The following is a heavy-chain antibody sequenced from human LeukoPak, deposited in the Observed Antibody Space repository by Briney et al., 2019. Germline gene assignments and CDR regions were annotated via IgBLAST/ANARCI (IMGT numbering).Heavy chain of an antibody. V-gene: IGHV1-8*01. J-gene: IGHJ4*02. CDR2: MNPNSGNT. CDR3: VRVTRSGWNPFDY. Sequence: ASVKVSCKASGYTFTSYDINWVRQATGQGLEWMGWMNPNSGNTGYAQKFQGRVTMTRNTSISTAYMELSSLRSEDTAVYYCVRVTRSGWNPFDYWGQGTLVTVSS. D-gene: IGHD6-19*01. CDR1: GYTFTSYD.